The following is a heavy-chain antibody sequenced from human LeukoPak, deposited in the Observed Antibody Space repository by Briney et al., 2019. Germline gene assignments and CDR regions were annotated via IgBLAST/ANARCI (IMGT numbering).Heavy chain of an antibody. J-gene: IGHJ4*02. V-gene: IGHV3-9*01. CDR3: AKDINYGGNSNYFDY. CDR2: ISWNSGSI. D-gene: IGHD4-23*01. Sequence: GGSLRLFCAASGFTFDDYAMHWVRQAPGKGLEWVSGISWNSGSIGYADSVKGRFTISRDNAKNSLYLQMNSLRAEDTALYYCAKDINYGGNSNYFDYWGQGTLVTVSS. CDR1: GFTFDDYA.